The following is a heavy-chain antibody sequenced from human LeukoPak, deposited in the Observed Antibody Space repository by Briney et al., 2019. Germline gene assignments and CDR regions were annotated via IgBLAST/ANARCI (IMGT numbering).Heavy chain of an antibody. D-gene: IGHD3-10*01. CDR1: GFTFSSYS. CDR3: AKVPPSGGIT. CDR2: ISGSGGST. Sequence: PGGSLRLSCAASGFTFSSYSMNWVRQAPGKGLEWVSAISGSGGSTYYADSVKGRFTISRDNSKNTLYLQMNSLRAEDTAVFYCAKVPPSGGITWGQGTLVTVSS. V-gene: IGHV3-23*01. J-gene: IGHJ4*02.